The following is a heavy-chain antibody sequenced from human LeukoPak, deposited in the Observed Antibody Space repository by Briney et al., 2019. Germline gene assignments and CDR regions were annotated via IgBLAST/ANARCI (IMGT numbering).Heavy chain of an antibody. CDR2: ISSSSSTI. CDR1: GLTFSSYS. CDR3: AKDRVDYGPEAFDI. D-gene: IGHD4-17*01. J-gene: IGHJ3*02. Sequence: PGGSLRLSCAASGLTFSSYSMNWVRQAPGKGLEWVSYISSSSSTIYYADSVKGRFTISRDNAKNSLYLQMNSLRAEDTALYYCAKDRVDYGPEAFDIWGQGTMVTVSS. V-gene: IGHV3-48*04.